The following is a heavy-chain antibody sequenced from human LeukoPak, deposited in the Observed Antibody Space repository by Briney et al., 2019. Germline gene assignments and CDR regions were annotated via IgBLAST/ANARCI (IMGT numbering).Heavy chain of an antibody. Sequence: SGGSLRLSCAASGFTFSSYAMHWVRQAPGKGLEWVAVISYDGSNKYYADSVKGRFTISRDNSKNTLYLQMNSLRAEGTAVYYCARARVRYRYSYGSRYYYGMDVWGQGTTVTVSS. CDR3: ARARVRYRYSYGSRYYYGMDV. J-gene: IGHJ6*02. D-gene: IGHD5-18*01. CDR1: GFTFSSYA. V-gene: IGHV3-30*04. CDR2: ISYDGSNK.